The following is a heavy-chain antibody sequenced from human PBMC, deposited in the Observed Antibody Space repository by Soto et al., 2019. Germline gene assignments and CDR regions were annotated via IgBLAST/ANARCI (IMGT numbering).Heavy chain of an antibody. CDR1: GRSINSGGYY. CDR2: IFYSGTT. J-gene: IGHJ5*02. Sequence: PSETLSLTCTVSGRSINSGGYYWSWIRQHPGKGLEWIGYIFYSGTTYYNPSLKSRVTISVDTSKNQFSLKLSSVTAADTAVYYCARSVDPWGQGTVVTVSS. CDR3: ARSVDP. V-gene: IGHV4-31*03.